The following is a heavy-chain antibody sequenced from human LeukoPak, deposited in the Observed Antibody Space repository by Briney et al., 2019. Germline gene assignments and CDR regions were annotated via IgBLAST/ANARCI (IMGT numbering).Heavy chain of an antibody. J-gene: IGHJ4*02. CDR2: IRSDSSYK. CDR3: ARDRGVSGNYYDY. D-gene: IGHD3-10*01. CDR1: GFSFRNYG. Sequence: GGSLRLSCVASGFSFRNYGMHWVRQAPGKGLEWVTFIRSDSSYKYYADSVKGRFTTSRDNSKSTLDLQMNSLRPKDTALYYCARDRGVSGNYYDYWGQGTLVTVSS. V-gene: IGHV3-30*02.